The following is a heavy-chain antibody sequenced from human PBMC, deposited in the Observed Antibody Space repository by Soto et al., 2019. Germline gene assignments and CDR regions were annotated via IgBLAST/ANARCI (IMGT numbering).Heavy chain of an antibody. CDR3: ARVLGPLLYYFDW. D-gene: IGHD7-27*01. V-gene: IGHV4-38-2*02. J-gene: IGHJ4*02. CDR1: AYSTSLGNN. Sequence: SETLSLPWPLSAYSTSLGNNCAWTRHQPGKRVDWVGSIHQSGSTYHNPSLRNRATRAGETSMYLLSLKLSSVTAADTAVYYCARVLGPLLYYFDWWGQRILVTV. CDR2: IHQSGST.